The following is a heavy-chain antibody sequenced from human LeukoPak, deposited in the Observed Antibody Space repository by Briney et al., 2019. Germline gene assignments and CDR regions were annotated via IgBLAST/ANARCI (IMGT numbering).Heavy chain of an antibody. V-gene: IGHV3-49*04. CDR2: IRSKAYGGTT. J-gene: IGHJ4*02. CDR1: GFTFGDYA. D-gene: IGHD2-15*01. CDR3: TRDGTYCSGGSCYSPFN. Sequence: PGRSLRLSCTASGFTFGDYAMSWVRQAPGKGLEWVGFIRSKAYGGTTEYAASVKGRFTISRDDSKSIAYLQMNSLKTEDTAVYYCTRDGTYCSGGSCYSPFNWGQGTLVTVSS.